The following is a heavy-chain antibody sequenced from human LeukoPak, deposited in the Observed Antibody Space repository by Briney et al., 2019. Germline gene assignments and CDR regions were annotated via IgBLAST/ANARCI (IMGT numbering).Heavy chain of an antibody. CDR2: ISASGGTT. CDR3: AKASSSWYSDFDY. V-gene: IGHV3-23*01. D-gene: IGHD6-13*01. CDR1: GFSLNNYA. Sequence: GGSLRLSCAASGFSLNNYAMNWARQATGKGLEWVSAISASGGTTYNSASVKGRFTISRDSAKNTLYLQINSLRAEDSAVYYCAKASSSWYSDFDYWGRGTLVTVSS. J-gene: IGHJ4*02.